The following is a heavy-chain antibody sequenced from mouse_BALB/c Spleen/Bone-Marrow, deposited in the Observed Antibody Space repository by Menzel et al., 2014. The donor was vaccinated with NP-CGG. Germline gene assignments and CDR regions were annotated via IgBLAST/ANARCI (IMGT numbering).Heavy chain of an antibody. D-gene: IGHD2-1*01. CDR3: ARDHFYSGNYEFAY. CDR1: GYTFTSYW. J-gene: IGHJ3*01. V-gene: IGHV1-69*02. Sequence: QVQLQQSGAELVKPGAPVKLSCKASGYTFTSYWMNWVKQRPGRGLEWIGRIDPSDSETHYNQRFKDKATLTVDKSSSTAYIQLSSLTSEDSAVYYCARDHFYSGNYEFAYWGQGTLVTVPA. CDR2: IDPSDSET.